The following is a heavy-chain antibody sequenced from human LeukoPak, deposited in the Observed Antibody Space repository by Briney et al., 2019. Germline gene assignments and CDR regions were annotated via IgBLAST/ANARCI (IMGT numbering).Heavy chain of an antibody. Sequence: GESLKISCKGSGYTFTGYYMHWVRQAPGQGLEWMGWINPNSGGTNYAQKFQGRVTMTRDTSISTAYMELSSLRSDDTAVYYCARDLGDTYGSVGDFDYWGQGTLVTVSS. V-gene: IGHV1-2*02. CDR1: GYTFTGYY. D-gene: IGHD3-10*01. J-gene: IGHJ4*02. CDR3: ARDLGDTYGSVGDFDY. CDR2: INPNSGGT.